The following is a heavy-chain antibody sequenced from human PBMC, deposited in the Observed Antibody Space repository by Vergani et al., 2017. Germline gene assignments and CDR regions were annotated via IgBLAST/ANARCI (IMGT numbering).Heavy chain of an antibody. CDR3: VITMVRGVINTQNYFDY. V-gene: IGHV1-8*01. J-gene: IGHJ4*02. D-gene: IGHD3-10*01. CDR2: MNPNSGNT. Sequence: QVQLVQSGAEVKKPGSSVKVSCKASGYTFTSYDINWVRQATGQGLEWMGWMNPNSGNTGYAQQFQGRVTMTTDTSTSTAYMELRSLRSDDTAVYYCVITMVRGVINTQNYFDYWGQGTLVTVSS. CDR1: GYTFTSYD.